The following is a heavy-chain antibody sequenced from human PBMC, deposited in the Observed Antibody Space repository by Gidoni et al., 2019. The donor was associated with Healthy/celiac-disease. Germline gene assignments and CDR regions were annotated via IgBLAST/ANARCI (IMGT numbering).Heavy chain of an antibody. CDR1: GGTFRRYA. D-gene: IGHD5-12*01. V-gene: IGHV1-69*01. CDR2: IIPIFGTA. Sequence: QVQLVQSGAEVKKPGSSVKVSCKASGGTFRRYAISCVRQAPGQGLEWMGGIIPIFGTANYAQKFQGRVTSTADESTSTAYMELSSLRSEDTAVYYCATIEGGEYSGYEEFDYWGQGTLVTVSS. CDR3: ATIEGGEYSGYEEFDY. J-gene: IGHJ4*02.